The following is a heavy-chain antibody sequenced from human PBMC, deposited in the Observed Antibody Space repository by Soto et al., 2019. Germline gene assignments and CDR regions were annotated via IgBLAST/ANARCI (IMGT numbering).Heavy chain of an antibody. CDR1: GYTFTSYG. Sequence: ASVKVSCKASGYTFTSYGISWVRQAPGQGLEWMGWISAYNGNTNYAQKLQGRVTMTTDTSTSTAYMELRSLRSDDTAVYYCARDTITFSYDVMNAFDIWGQGTMVTVSS. J-gene: IGHJ3*02. CDR2: ISAYNGNT. V-gene: IGHV1-18*01. CDR3: ARDTITFSYDVMNAFDI. D-gene: IGHD5-12*01.